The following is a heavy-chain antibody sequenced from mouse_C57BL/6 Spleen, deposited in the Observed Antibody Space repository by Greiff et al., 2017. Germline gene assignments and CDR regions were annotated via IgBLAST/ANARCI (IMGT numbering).Heavy chain of an antibody. CDR3: ARDHHYEYDVGWFAY. CDR2: ISYDGSN. Sequence: EVQLQQSGPGLVKPSQSLSLTCSVTGYSITSGYYWNWIRQFPGNKLEWTGYISYDGSNNYNPSLKNRISITRETSKNQFFLKLNSVTTEDTATYYCARDHHYEYDVGWFAYWGQGTLVTVSA. D-gene: IGHD2-4*01. J-gene: IGHJ3*01. V-gene: IGHV3-6*01. CDR1: GYSITSGYY.